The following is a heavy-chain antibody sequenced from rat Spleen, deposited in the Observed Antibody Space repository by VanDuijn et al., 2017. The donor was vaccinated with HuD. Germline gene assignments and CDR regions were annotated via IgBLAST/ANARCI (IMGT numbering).Heavy chain of an antibody. J-gene: IGHJ2*01. V-gene: IGHV3-1*01. CDR3: VRSGTGWELRYFDH. D-gene: IGHD5-1*01. Sequence: EVQLQESGPGLVKPSQSLSLTCSVTVYSITTNYWDWIRKFPGNKMEWMGYISYSGSTSYNPSLKSRISITRDISRNQFFLQLNSVTTEDTATYYCVRSGTGWELRYFDHWGQGVMVTVSS. CDR1: VYSITTNY. CDR2: ISYSGST.